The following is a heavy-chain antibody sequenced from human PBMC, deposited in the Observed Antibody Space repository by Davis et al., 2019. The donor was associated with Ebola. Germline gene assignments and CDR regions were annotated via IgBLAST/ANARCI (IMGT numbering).Heavy chain of an antibody. Sequence: PGGSLRLSCAASGFTFSSYWMSWVRQAPGKGLEWVATINHDGSEKYSVDSVKGRFTISRDNAKNSLYLQMKRLRAEDAAVYYCAGEIRWDLLGEDYFDYWGQGTLVTVSS. D-gene: IGHD1-26*01. CDR2: INHDGSEK. J-gene: IGHJ4*02. CDR3: AGEIRWDLLGEDYFDY. CDR1: GFTFSSYW. V-gene: IGHV3-7*03.